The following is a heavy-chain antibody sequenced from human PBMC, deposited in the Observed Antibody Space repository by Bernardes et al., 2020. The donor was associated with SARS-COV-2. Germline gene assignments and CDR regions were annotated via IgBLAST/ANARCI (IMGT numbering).Heavy chain of an antibody. CDR1: GYTFTSYG. V-gene: IGHV1-18*01. D-gene: IGHD3-3*01. J-gene: IGHJ6*02. CDR3: ARGYYDFWSGYHLYYGMDV. CDR2: ISAYNGNT. Sequence: ASVKVSCKASGYTFTSYGISWVRQAPGQGLEWMGWISAYNGNTNYAQKLQGRVTMTTDTSTSTAYMELRSLRSDDTAVYYCARGYYDFWSGYHLYYGMDVWGQGTTVTVSS.